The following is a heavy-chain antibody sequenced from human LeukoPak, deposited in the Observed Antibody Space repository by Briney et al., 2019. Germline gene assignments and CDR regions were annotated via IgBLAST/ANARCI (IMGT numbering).Heavy chain of an antibody. CDR3: ATTKPARRYFDY. J-gene: IGHJ4*02. CDR1: GFTFSSNP. V-gene: IGHV3-23*01. Sequence: GGSLRLSCAGSGFTFSSNPLSWVRQAPGKGLEWVSAISGSGANTYYGDSVRGRFTIPRDNSKNTLYLQMNTLRADDTAVYYCATTKPARRYFDYWGQGILVTVSS. CDR2: ISGSGANT. D-gene: IGHD5-12*01.